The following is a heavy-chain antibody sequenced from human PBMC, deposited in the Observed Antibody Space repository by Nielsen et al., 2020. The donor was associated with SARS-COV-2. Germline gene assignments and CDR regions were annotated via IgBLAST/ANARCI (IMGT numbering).Heavy chain of an antibody. J-gene: IGHJ6*02. Sequence: WIRQPPGKGLEWMANINQDGSEKYYVDSVKGRFTISRDNSKSTLYLQMKSLRVEDTAVYYCAKDHAEQQLEDYSYHGMDVWGQGTTVTVSS. D-gene: IGHD6-13*01. CDR2: INQDGSEK. CDR3: AKDHAEQQLEDYSYHGMDV. V-gene: IGHV3-7*03.